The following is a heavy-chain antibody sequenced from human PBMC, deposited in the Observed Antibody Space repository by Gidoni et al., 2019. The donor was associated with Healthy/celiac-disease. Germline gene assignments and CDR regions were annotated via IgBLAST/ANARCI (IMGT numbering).Heavy chain of an antibody. J-gene: IGHJ4*02. D-gene: IGHD3-22*01. Sequence: QVQLVQSGAEVKKPGASVKVYCKASGYTFTSYYMPWVRQAPGQGLEWLGIINPSGGSTSYAQKFQGRVTMTRDTSTSTVYMELSSLRSEDTAVYYCARAGLGDSSFDYWGQGTLVTVSS. CDR2: INPSGGST. V-gene: IGHV1-46*03. CDR1: GYTFTSYY. CDR3: ARAGLGDSSFDY.